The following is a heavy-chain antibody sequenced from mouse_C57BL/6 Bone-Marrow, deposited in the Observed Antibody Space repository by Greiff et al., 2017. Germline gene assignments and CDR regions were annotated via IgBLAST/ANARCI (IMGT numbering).Heavy chain of an antibody. CDR1: GYTFTSYW. J-gene: IGHJ4*01. Sequence: VQLQQPGAELVMPGASVKLSCKASGYTFTSYWMHWVKQRPGQGLEWIGEIDPSDSYTNYNQKFKGKSTLTVDKSSSTAYMQLSSLTSEDSAVDYCAKSGDYGDYYAMDVWGQGTSVTVSS. CDR2: IDPSDSYT. V-gene: IGHV1-69*01. D-gene: IGHD2-4*01. CDR3: AKSGDYGDYYAMDV.